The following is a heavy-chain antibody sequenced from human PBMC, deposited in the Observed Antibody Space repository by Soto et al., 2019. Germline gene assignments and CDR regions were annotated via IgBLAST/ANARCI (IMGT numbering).Heavy chain of an antibody. CDR2: INSDGNST. V-gene: IGHV3-23*01. CDR3: AKEGRSSSNYYYYYMDV. Sequence: GGSLRLSCAASGFTFSSYCMHWVRQTPGKGLEWVSRINSDGNSTNYADYVKGRFTISRDNSKNTLYLQMNSLRAEDTAGYYFAKEGRSSSNYYYYYMDVWGKGTTVTVSS. D-gene: IGHD3-10*01. CDR1: GFTFSSYC. J-gene: IGHJ6*03.